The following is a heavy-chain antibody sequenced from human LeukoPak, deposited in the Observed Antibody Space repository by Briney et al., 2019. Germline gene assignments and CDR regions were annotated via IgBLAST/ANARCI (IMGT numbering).Heavy chain of an antibody. CDR1: GFTFSRFW. Sequence: GGSLRLSCAASGFTFSRFWMNWVRQAPGRGLEWVANIDQSGGRNNYVDSVKGRFTISRDNAKNSLFLEMSSRRADETAVYFCWRDVEGGTFDIWGQGTTVTVSS. J-gene: IGHJ3*02. D-gene: IGHD3-16*01. CDR2: IDQSGGRN. CDR3: WRDVEGGTFDI. V-gene: IGHV3-7*05.